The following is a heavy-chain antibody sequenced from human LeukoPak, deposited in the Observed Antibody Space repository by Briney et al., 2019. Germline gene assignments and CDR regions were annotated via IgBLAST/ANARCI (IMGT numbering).Heavy chain of an antibody. CDR1: GGSISGYF. J-gene: IGHJ6*03. Sequence: SETLSLTCTVSGGSISGYFWSWIRQPAGKGLEWIGRIYSSGSNNYNPSLKSRVTMSLDTSKNHLSLNLSSVTAADTAVYYCARVGSYSSSSYYYYYMDVWGKGTTVTVSS. D-gene: IGHD6-6*01. V-gene: IGHV4-4*07. CDR2: IYSSGSN. CDR3: ARVGSYSSSSYYYYYMDV.